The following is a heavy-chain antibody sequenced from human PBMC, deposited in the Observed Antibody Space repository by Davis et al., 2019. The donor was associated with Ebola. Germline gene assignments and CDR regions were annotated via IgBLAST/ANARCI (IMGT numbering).Heavy chain of an antibody. CDR2: ISGSGGST. CDR1: GFTFSSYA. J-gene: IGHJ6*02. CDR3: ARRGNLWFGELLYGMDV. Sequence: GESLKISCAASGFTFSSYAMSWVRQAPGKGLEWVSAISGSGGSTYYADSVKGRFTISRDNSKNTLYLQMNSLRAEDTAVYYCARRGNLWFGELLYGMDVWGQGTTVTVSS. V-gene: IGHV3-23*01. D-gene: IGHD3-10*01.